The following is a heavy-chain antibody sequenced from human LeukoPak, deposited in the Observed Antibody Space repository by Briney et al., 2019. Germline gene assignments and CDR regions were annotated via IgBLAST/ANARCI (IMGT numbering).Heavy chain of an antibody. CDR3: ARGESSGSNWFDP. V-gene: IGHV4-59*01. Sequence: PSETLSLTCTVSGGSISSYCWNWIRQPPGRGLDWIGYIYYSGSTNYNPSLKSRVTISVDTSKNQFSLKLSSVTAADTAVYYCARGESSGSNWFDPWGQGTLVTVSS. CDR2: IYYSGST. D-gene: IGHD3-22*01. J-gene: IGHJ5*02. CDR1: GGSISSYC.